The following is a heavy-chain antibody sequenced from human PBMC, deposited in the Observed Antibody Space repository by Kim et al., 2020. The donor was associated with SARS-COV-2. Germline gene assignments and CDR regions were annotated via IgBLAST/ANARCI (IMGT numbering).Heavy chain of an antibody. Sequence: SVKVSCKASGGTFSSYTISWVRQAPGQGLEWMGRIIPILGIANYAQKFQGRVTITADKSTSTAYMELSSLRSEDTAVYYCASDISGSYPNYFDYWGQGTLVTVSS. CDR3: ASDISGSYPNYFDY. D-gene: IGHD1-26*01. V-gene: IGHV1-69*02. CDR1: GGTFSSYT. CDR2: IIPILGIA. J-gene: IGHJ4*02.